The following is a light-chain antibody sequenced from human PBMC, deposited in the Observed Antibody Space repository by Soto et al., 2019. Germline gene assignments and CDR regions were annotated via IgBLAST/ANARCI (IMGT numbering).Light chain of an antibody. CDR1: QSLLYSNGYNY. J-gene: IGKJ1*01. V-gene: IGKV2-28*01. CDR3: MQARQTPWT. CDR2: LGS. Sequence: IVMTQSPLSLPVTPGEPASISCRSNQSLLYSNGYNYLDWYLQKPGQSPQLLIYLGSNRASGVPDRFSGCGSGTDFTLQISRVEAEDVGVYYCMQARQTPWTFGQGTKVEIK.